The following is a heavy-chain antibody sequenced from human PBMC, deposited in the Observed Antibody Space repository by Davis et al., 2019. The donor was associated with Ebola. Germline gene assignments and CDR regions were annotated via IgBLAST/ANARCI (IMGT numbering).Heavy chain of an antibody. CDR1: GGSMSNSY. V-gene: IGHV4-38-2*02. CDR3: ARGRYSYGYFDY. Sequence: SETLSLTCTVSGGSMSNSYWGWIRQPPGKGLGWIGTIYHSGSTYYNPSLESRVTISLDTSKNQFSLKLSSVTAADTAVYYCARGRYSYGYFDYWGQGTLVTVSP. J-gene: IGHJ4*02. CDR2: IYHSGST. D-gene: IGHD5-18*01.